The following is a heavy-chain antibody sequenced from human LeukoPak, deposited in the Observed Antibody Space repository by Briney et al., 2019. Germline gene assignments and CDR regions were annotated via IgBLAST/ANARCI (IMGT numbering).Heavy chain of an antibody. J-gene: IGHJ3*02. CDR1: GGSISSSSYY. V-gene: IGHV4-61*02. Sequence: SQTLSLTCTVSGGSISSSSYYWSWIRQPAGKGLEWIGRIYTSGSTNYNPSLKSRVTISVDTSKNQFSLKVSSVTAADTAVYYCARDACSSTSCSDAFDIWGHGTMVTVSS. CDR3: ARDACSSTSCSDAFDI. CDR2: IYTSGST. D-gene: IGHD2-2*01.